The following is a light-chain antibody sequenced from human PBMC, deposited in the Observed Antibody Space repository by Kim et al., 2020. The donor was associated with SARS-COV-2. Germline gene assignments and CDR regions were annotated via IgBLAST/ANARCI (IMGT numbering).Light chain of an antibody. Sequence: KTVPISCTRSSGSIASNYVQWYQQRPGSAPTTAIYEDNQRPSGVPDRFSGSIDSSSNSASLTISGLKTEDEADYYCQSYDSSNSWVFGGGTQLTVL. CDR1: SGSIASNY. CDR3: QSYDSSNSWV. V-gene: IGLV6-57*03. J-gene: IGLJ3*02. CDR2: EDN.